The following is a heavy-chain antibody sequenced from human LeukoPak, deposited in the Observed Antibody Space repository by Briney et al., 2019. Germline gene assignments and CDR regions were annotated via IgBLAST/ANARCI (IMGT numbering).Heavy chain of an antibody. CDR3: TTDWKRKRYYESGGAFDY. D-gene: IGHD3-22*01. CDR1: GFTFSDAW. V-gene: IGHV3-15*01. J-gene: IGHJ4*02. CDR2: IKSKTDGGTT. Sequence: PGGPLRLSCAASGFTFSDAWVNWVRQAPGKGLEWVGRIKSKTDGGTTDCAAPVNGRFTISRDDSKNTLYLQMNSLKTEDTALYYCTTDWKRKRYYESGGAFDYWGQGTLVTVSS.